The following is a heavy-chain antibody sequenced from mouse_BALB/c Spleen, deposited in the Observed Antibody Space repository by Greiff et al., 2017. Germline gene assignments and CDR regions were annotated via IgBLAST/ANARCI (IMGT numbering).Heavy chain of an antibody. D-gene: IGHD2-4*01. V-gene: IGHV5-6*01. CDR2: ISSGGSYT. Sequence: EVKLVESGGDLVKPGGSLKLSCAASGFTFSSYGMSWVRQTPDKRLEWVATISSGGSYTYYPDSVKGRFTISRDNAKNTLYLQMSSLKSEDTAMYYCARQGITTKEGAMDYWGQGTSVTVSS. CDR1: GFTFSSYG. CDR3: ARQGITTKEGAMDY. J-gene: IGHJ4*01.